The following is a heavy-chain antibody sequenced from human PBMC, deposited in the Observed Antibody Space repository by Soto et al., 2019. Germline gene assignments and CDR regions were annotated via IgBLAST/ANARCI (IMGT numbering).Heavy chain of an antibody. Sequence: SLRLSCAASGFTLSTFGMHWVRQAPGKGLEWVAMLSYNESNKYYADSVTGRFTVSRDNSKNTLYLHMNSLRTDDTAVYYCAIAADGYNPMNVWGQGTTVTVSS. J-gene: IGHJ6*02. CDR2: LSYNESNK. CDR3: AIAADGYNPMNV. V-gene: IGHV3-30*03. CDR1: GFTLSTFG. D-gene: IGHD5-12*01.